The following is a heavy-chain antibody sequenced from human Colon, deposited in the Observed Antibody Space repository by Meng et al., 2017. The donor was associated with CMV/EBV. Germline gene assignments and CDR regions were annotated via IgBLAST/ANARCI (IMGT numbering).Heavy chain of an antibody. D-gene: IGHD6-13*01. J-gene: IGHJ4*02. Sequence: QLHLQESGPGLVKPSETLSLTCIVSGDLTSGGSHYWGWIRQPPGKGLEWIGSIYYTGNTYYNPALKNRVTISRDASKNQFSLRVTSVTAADTAVYFCARDHSISWFYYWGQGTLVTVSS. CDR2: IYYTGNT. CDR3: ARDHSISWFYY. V-gene: IGHV4-39*07. CDR1: GDLTSGGSHY.